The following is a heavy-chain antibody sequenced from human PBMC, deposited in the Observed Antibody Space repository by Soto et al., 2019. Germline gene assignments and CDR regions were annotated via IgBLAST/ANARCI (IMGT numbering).Heavy chain of an antibody. V-gene: IGHV3-30*18. CDR3: AKESGSGGSCYRY. J-gene: IGHJ4*02. CDR1: GFTFSSYG. Sequence: GGSLRLSCAASGFTFSSYGMHWVRQAPGKGLEWVAVISYDGSNKYYADSVKGRFTISRDNSKNTLYLQMNSLRAEDTAVYYCAKESGSGGSCYRYWGQGTLVTVSS. CDR2: ISYDGSNK. D-gene: IGHD2-15*01.